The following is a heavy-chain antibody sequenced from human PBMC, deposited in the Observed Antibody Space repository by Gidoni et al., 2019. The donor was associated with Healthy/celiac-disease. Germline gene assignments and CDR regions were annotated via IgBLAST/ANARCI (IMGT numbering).Heavy chain of an antibody. D-gene: IGHD1-26*01. J-gene: IGHJ6*02. CDR3: TREWEYDCSRAGYGMDV. V-gene: IGHV3-49*04. CDR2: IRSKAEGGTT. CDR1: GFTFGDYA. Sequence: EVQLVESGGGLVQPGRSLRLSCTASGFTFGDYAMSWVRQAPGKGLEWVGFIRSKAEGGTTEYAASVKGRFTISRDDSKSIAYLQMNSLKTEDTAVYYCTREWEYDCSRAGYGMDVWGQGTTVTVSS.